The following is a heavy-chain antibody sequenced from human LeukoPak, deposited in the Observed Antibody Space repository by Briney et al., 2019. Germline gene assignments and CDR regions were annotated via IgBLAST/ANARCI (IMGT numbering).Heavy chain of an antibody. CDR1: GFTFSDYY. Sequence: PGGSLRLSCAASGFTFSDYYMSWIRQAPGKGLEWVAYISSSSSYTNNADSVKGQFTISRDNAKNSLYLQMNSLRAEDTAVYYCARIGASVTTCDYWGQGTLVTVSS. V-gene: IGHV3-11*06. CDR2: ISSSSSYT. J-gene: IGHJ4*02. CDR3: ARIGASVTTCDY. D-gene: IGHD4-17*01.